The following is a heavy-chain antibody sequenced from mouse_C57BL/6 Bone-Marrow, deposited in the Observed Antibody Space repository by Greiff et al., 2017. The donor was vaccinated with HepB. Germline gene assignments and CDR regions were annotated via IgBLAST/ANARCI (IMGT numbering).Heavy chain of an antibody. D-gene: IGHD1-1*01. CDR2: IDPEDGET. J-gene: IGHJ4*01. CDR1: GFNIKDYY. Sequence: EVQLQQSGAELVKPGASVKLSCTASGFNIKDYYMHWVKQRTEQGLEWIGRIDPEDGETKYAPKFQGKATITADTSSNTACLQLSSLTSEDTAVYYCARHYGSSYDYAMDYWGQGTSVTVSS. CDR3: ARHYGSSYDYAMDY. V-gene: IGHV14-2*01.